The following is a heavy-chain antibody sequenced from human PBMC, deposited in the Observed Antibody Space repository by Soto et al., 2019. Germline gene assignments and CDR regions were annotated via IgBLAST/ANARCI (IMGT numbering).Heavy chain of an antibody. V-gene: IGHV1-18*01. J-gene: IGHJ4*02. CDR3: ARDLGPGKTGTRGDTDY. D-gene: IGHD1-1*01. Sequence: ASVKVSCKASGYTFTSYGISWVRQAPGQGLERMGWISAYNGNTNYAQKLQGRVTMTTDTSTSTAYMELRSLRSDDTAVYYCARDLGPGKTGTRGDTDYWGQGTLVTVSS. CDR2: ISAYNGNT. CDR1: GYTFTSYG.